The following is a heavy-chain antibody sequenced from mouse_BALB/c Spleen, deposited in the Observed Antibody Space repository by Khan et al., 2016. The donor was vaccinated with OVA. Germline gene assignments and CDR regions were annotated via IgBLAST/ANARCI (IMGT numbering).Heavy chain of an antibody. Sequence: QIQLVQSGPELKKPGETVKISCKASGYSFTNYGMNWVMQSPGRALKWMGWINTHTGEPSYADDFKGRFAFSLESSSSTAYLQINNLKNEDEATDFYERPPYFSYALDYWGQGTSVTVSS. CDR2: INTHTGEP. V-gene: IGHV9-1*02. CDR3: ERPPYFSYALDY. CDR1: GYSFTNYG. J-gene: IGHJ4*01.